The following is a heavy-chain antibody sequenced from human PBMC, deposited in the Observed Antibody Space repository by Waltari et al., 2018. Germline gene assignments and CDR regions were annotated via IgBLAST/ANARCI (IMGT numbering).Heavy chain of an antibody. CDR2: STGDGRSI. D-gene: IGHD3-9*01. V-gene: IGHV3-43*02. Sequence: EVQLEESGGGVVQPGGSLRLSCAASGFTFDDFAMHWVRQAPGRCLEWVSLSTGDGRSIYYADSVKGRFASSRDNGKDFLYLQMNRLRPEDTALYYCVKEAAGYDSLIANGLDVWGQGTTVTVSS. J-gene: IGHJ6*02. CDR1: GFTFDDFA. CDR3: VKEAAGYDSLIANGLDV.